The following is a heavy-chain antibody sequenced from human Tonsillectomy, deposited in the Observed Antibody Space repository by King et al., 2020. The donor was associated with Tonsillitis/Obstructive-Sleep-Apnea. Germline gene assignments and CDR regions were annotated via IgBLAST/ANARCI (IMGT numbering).Heavy chain of an antibody. J-gene: IGHJ4*02. CDR3: AREGRHGMGFDY. D-gene: IGHD3-10*01. V-gene: IGHV3-7*01. CDR2: IKQAGSAK. CDR1: GFTFSSYW. Sequence: EVQLVESGGGLVQSGGSLRLSCAASGFTFSSYWMSWVSQAPGKGLEWVANIKQAGSAKLYVDSVKGRFTISRDNAENSLYLQLNSLRAEDTAVYYCAREGRHGMGFDYWGQGTLGTVSS.